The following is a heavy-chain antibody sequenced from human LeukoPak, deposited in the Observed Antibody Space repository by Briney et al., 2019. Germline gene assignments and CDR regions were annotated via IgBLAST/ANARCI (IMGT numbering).Heavy chain of an antibody. J-gene: IGHJ4*02. Sequence: GGSLRLSCAASGFIFSSYGMHWVRQAPGKGLEWVALIWYHGTNEYYTDSVKGRFTIPRANSKNTLYRQMNNLRAEDTAVYYCARVPYCSGVRGSSWIDHWGQGTLVTVSS. CDR2: IWYHGTNE. V-gene: IGHV3-33*01. D-gene: IGHD2-15*01. CDR1: GFIFSSYG. CDR3: ARVPYCSGVRGSSWIDH.